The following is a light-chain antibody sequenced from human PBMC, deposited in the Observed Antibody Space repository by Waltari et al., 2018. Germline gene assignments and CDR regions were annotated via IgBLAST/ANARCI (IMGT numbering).Light chain of an antibody. Sequence: SFELTQPPSVSVSPGQTATITCSGAILGHKNSCWYQQKPGQSPVLVIYEDNKRPSGIPERFSGSNSGNTATLPISGTQSLDEADYYCQAWDSNTVFGGGTKLTVL. V-gene: IGLV3-1*01. CDR1: ILGHKN. CDR2: EDN. CDR3: QAWDSNTV. J-gene: IGLJ3*02.